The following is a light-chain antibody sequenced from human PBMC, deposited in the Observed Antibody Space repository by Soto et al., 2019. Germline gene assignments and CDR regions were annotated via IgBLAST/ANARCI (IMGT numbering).Light chain of an antibody. CDR1: SSDVGSSNY. CDR3: CAYAGSYTYV. V-gene: IGLV2-11*01. CDR2: DVS. J-gene: IGLJ1*01. Sequence: QSALTQPRSVSGSPGQSVTISCTRTSSDVGSSNYVSWYQQHPGKVPKLMIYDVSKRPSGVPDRFSGSKSDNTASLTISGLQAEDEADYYCCAYAGSYTYVFGTGTKLTVL.